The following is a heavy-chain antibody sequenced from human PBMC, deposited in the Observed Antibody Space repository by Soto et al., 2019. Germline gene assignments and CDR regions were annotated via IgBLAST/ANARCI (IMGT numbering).Heavy chain of an antibody. D-gene: IGHD3-16*01. V-gene: IGHV1-2*02. CDR1: GYTFTGYF. CDR2: INPNSGAT. CDR3: ARGGGTTLAPLP. J-gene: IGHJ5*02. Sequence: QVQLLQSGAEVKKPGASEKVSCKASGYTFTGYFMHWVRQAPGEGLEWMGWINPNSGATKYAPKFQGRVTMTRDTSNRTAYLELSRLTSDDTAIYYYARGGGTTLAPLPWGQGTPVTVSS.